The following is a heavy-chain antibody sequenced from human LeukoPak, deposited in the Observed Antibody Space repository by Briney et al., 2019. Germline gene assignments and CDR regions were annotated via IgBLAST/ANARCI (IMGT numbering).Heavy chain of an antibody. D-gene: IGHD6-13*01. Sequence: ASVKVSCKASGYSFTGYYIHWVRQAPGQGLEWMGWISAYNGNTNYAQKLQGRVTMSTDTSTSTAYMELRSLRADDTAVYYCARDAPNSWPGQGFDYWGQGTLVTVSS. V-gene: IGHV1-18*04. CDR1: GYSFTGYY. J-gene: IGHJ4*02. CDR2: ISAYNGNT. CDR3: ARDAPNSWPGQGFDY.